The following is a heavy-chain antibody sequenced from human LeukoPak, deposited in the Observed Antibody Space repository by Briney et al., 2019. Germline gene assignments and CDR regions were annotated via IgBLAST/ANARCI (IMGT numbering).Heavy chain of an antibody. CDR3: TKAAGYLDQ. V-gene: IGHV3-23*01. J-gene: IGHJ4*02. Sequence: GGSLRLSCAASGFTFSSYGVVWVRQIPGEGLEWVAGITGNGGATFYLDSVKGRFTISRDNSKNTVFLQMNGLRGEDTAVYYCTKAAGYLDQWGQGTLVTVSS. CDR1: GFTFSSYG. D-gene: IGHD5-18*01. CDR2: ITGNGGAT.